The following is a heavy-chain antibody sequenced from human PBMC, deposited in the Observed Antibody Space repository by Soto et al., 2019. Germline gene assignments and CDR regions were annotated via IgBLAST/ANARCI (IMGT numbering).Heavy chain of an antibody. J-gene: IGHJ6*03. D-gene: IGHD5-18*01. V-gene: IGHV3-21*01. Sequence: PGGSLRLSCAASGFTFSSYSMNWVRQAPGKGLEWVSSISSSSSYIYYADLVKGRFTISRDNAKNSLYLQMNSLRAEDTAVYYCARDATFWDTAMDYYYYYYMDVWGKGTTVTV. CDR2: ISSSSSYI. CDR3: ARDATFWDTAMDYYYYYYMDV. CDR1: GFTFSSYS.